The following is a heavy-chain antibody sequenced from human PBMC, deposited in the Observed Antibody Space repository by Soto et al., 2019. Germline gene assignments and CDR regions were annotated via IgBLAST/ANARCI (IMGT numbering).Heavy chain of an antibody. Sequence: QLVQSGAEVKKPGASVKVSCKASGYRFSNYDISWVRQAPVQGLEWMAWISAHNGNKHYAEKFQGRVSTTTDTSTSTAYMEVRTLKTDDTAVYYCARGLLAYFGMDVWGQGTTVTVS. CDR3: ARGLLAYFGMDV. D-gene: IGHD2-8*02. J-gene: IGHJ6*02. CDR1: GYRFSNYD. CDR2: ISAHNGNK. V-gene: IGHV1-18*01.